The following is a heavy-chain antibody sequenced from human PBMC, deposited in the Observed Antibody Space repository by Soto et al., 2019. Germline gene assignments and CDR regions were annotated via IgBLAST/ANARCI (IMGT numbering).Heavy chain of an antibody. CDR2: ISGSGGST. J-gene: IGHJ4*02. CDR3: AKGHPEWDLLIVDY. V-gene: IGHV3-23*01. CDR1: GFTFSTYA. D-gene: IGHD1-26*01. Sequence: EVQLLESGGGLVQPGGSLRLSCAASGFTFSTYAMSWVRQAPGKGLEWVSTISGSGGSTYYADSVKGRFTIARDNSKNTLYLPMNSLRAEDTAVYYWAKGHPEWDLLIVDYGGQGTLVTVSS.